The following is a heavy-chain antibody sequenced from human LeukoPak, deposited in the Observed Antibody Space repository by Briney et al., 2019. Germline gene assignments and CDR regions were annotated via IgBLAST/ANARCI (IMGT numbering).Heavy chain of an antibody. V-gene: IGHV3-30-3*01. CDR1: GFTFSSYA. CDR3: ARGNQATVDAY. Sequence: GGSLRLSCAASGFTFSSYAMHWVRQAPGKGLEWVAVISYDGSNKYYADSVKGRFTISRDNSKNTLYLQMNSLRAEDTAVYYCARGNQATVDAYWGQGTLVTVSS. CDR2: ISYDGSNK. J-gene: IGHJ4*02. D-gene: IGHD1-14*01.